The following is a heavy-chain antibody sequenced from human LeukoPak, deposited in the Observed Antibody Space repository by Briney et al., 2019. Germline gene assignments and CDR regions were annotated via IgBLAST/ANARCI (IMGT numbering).Heavy chain of an antibody. CDR3: ARWGRIAAAGTRGRWFDP. J-gene: IGHJ5*02. CDR1: GYTLTELS. CDR2: MNPNSGNT. V-gene: IGHV1-8*01. D-gene: IGHD6-13*01. Sequence: ASVKVSCKVSGYTLTELSMHWVRQATGQGLEWMGWMNPNSGNTGYAQKFQGRVTMTRNTSISTAYMELSSLRSEDTAVYYCARWGRIAAAGTRGRWFDPWGQGTLVTVSS.